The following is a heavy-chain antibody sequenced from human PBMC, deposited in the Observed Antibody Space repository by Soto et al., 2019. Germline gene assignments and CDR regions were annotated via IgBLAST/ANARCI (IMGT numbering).Heavy chain of an antibody. CDR1: GGSISSGDCY. CDR3: ARDGLTMVRGVMSYCMDV. V-gene: IGHV4-30-4*01. CDR2: IYYSGST. Sequence: ASETLSLTCTVSGGSISSGDCYWSWIRQPPGKGLEWIGYIYYSGSTYYNPSLKSRVTISVDTSKNQFSLKLSSVTAADTAVYYCARDGLTMVRGVMSYCMDVWGQGTTVTVSS. J-gene: IGHJ6*02. D-gene: IGHD3-10*01.